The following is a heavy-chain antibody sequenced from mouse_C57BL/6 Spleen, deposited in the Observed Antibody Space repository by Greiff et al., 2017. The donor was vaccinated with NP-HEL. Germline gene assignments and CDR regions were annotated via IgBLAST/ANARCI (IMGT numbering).Heavy chain of an antibody. CDR1: GFSLPSYG. CDR3: AREGDGYYAMDD. CDR2: IWSGGST. V-gene: IGHV2-2*01. J-gene: IGHJ4*01. D-gene: IGHD2-3*01. Sequence: VQLQQSGPGLVQPSQSLSITCTVSGFSLPSYGVHWVRQSPGKGLEWLGVIWSGGSTDYNAAFISRLSISKDNSTSQVFFKMHSLQADDTAIYYCAREGDGYYAMDDWGQGTSVTVSS.